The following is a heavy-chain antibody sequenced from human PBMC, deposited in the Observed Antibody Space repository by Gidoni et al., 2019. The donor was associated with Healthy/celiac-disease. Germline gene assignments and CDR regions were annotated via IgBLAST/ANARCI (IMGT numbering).Heavy chain of an antibody. CDR3: ARDPAILWFGELAGDFDY. D-gene: IGHD3-10*01. V-gene: IGHV4-39*07. J-gene: IGHJ4*02. CDR1: GGSISSSSYY. CDR2: IYYSGST. Sequence: QLQLQESGPGLVKPSETLSLTCTVSGGSISSSSYYWGWIRQPPGKGLEWIGSIYYSGSTYYNPSLKSRVTISVDTSKNQFSLKLSSVTAADTAVYYCARDPAILWFGELAGDFDYWGQGTLVTVSS.